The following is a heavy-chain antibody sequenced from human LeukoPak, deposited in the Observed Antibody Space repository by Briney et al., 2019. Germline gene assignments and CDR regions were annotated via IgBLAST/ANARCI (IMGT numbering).Heavy chain of an antibody. D-gene: IGHD3-10*01. CDR2: INDDGSIT. Sequence: PGGSLRLSCAASGFTFSSYWMHWVRQVPGKGLVRVSRINDDGSITNYADSVKGRFTISRDNARNTLYVQMNSLRAEVTAVYYWARDLQYGTGSYPLYWGQGTLVTVSS. J-gene: IGHJ4*02. CDR1: GFTFSSYW. CDR3: ARDLQYGTGSYPLY. V-gene: IGHV3-74*01.